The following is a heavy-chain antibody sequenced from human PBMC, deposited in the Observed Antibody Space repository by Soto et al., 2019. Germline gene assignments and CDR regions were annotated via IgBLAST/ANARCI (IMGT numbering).Heavy chain of an antibody. CDR3: AREKDCTKGVCYMGYYYGMDV. D-gene: IGHD2-8*01. CDR2: ISYDGSNK. J-gene: IGHJ6*02. CDR1: GFIFSSYT. V-gene: IGHV3-30-3*01. Sequence: GGSLRLSCAASGFIFSSYTMYWVRQAPGKGLERVAIISYDGSNKYYADSVKGRFTISRDNSKNTLYLQMNSLRVEDTAVYYCAREKDCTKGVCYMGYYYGMDVWGQGTTVTVSS.